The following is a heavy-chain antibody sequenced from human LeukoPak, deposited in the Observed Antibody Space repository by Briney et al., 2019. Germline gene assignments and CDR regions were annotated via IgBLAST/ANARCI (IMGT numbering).Heavy chain of an antibody. CDR2: FDPEDGET. V-gene: IGHV1-24*01. Sequence: GASVKVSCKVSGYTLTELSMHWVRQAPGKGLEWVGGFDPEDGETIYAQKFQGRVTMTEDTSTDTAYMELSSLRSEDTAVYYCATGVQWEGYYYMDVWGKGTTVTVSS. CDR3: ATGVQWEGYYYMDV. D-gene: IGHD1-26*01. J-gene: IGHJ6*03. CDR1: GYTLTELS.